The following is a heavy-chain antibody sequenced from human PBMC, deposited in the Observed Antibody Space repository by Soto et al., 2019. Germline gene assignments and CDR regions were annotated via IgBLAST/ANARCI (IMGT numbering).Heavy chain of an antibody. J-gene: IGHJ4*02. D-gene: IGHD1-26*01. Sequence: QVQLQESGPGLVKPSQTLSLTCTVSGGSISSGGYYWSWIRQHPGKGLEWIGYIDYSGSTYYNPFLKRRVTISVDTSKNQFSLKLSSVTAADTAVYYCARWDLARVNRYFDYWGQGTLVTVSS. CDR2: IDYSGST. V-gene: IGHV4-31*03. CDR1: GGSISSGGYY. CDR3: ARWDLARVNRYFDY.